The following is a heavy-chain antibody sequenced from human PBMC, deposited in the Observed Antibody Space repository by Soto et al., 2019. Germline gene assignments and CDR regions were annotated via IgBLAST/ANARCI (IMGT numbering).Heavy chain of an antibody. CDR2: IYYSGST. CDR3: ARAVPAAMSYFDY. D-gene: IGHD2-2*01. Sequence: SETLSLTCTVSCGSISSSSYYWGWIRQPPGKGLEWIGSIYYSGSTYYNPSLKSRVTISVDTSKNQFSLKLSSVTAADTAVYYCARAVPAAMSYFDYWGQGTLVTVSS. V-gene: IGHV4-39*01. J-gene: IGHJ4*02. CDR1: CGSISSSSYY.